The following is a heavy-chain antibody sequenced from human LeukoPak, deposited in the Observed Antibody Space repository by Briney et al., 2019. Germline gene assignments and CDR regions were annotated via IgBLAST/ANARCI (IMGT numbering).Heavy chain of an antibody. CDR2: IYYSGST. CDR1: GGSISSYY. V-gene: IGHV4-59*08. CDR3: VRHDRSGLYNAFDI. D-gene: IGHD3-22*01. Sequence: SETLSLTCTVSGGSISSYYWSWIRQPPGKGLEWIGYIYYSGSTNYNPSLKSRVTISADTSKNQFSLKLSSVTAADTAVYYCVRHDRSGLYNAFDIWGQGRMVTVSS. J-gene: IGHJ3*02.